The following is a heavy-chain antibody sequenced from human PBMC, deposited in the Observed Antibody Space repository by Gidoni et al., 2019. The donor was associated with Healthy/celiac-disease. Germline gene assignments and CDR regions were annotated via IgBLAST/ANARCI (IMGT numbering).Heavy chain of an antibody. D-gene: IGHD6-19*01. Sequence: QVQLVESGRGVVQPGRSLRLSCAASGFTFSSYGMNWVRQAPGKGLEWVAFICDDESNKYYADSVKGRFTISRDNSKNTLYLQMNSRRAEDTAVDYFARDPEQWLVRGLLDYWGQGTLVTVSS. CDR2: ICDDESNK. V-gene: IGHV3-33*01. J-gene: IGHJ4*02. CDR1: GFTFSSYG. CDR3: ARDPEQWLVRGLLDY.